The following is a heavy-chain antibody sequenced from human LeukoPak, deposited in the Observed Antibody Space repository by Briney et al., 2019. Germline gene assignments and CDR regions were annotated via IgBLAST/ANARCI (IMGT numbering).Heavy chain of an antibody. Sequence: ASVKVSCKASGYTFTSYGISWVRQAPGQGLEWMGWTSAYNGNTNYAQKLQGRVTMTTDTSTSTAYMELRSLRSDDTAVYYCARDYQGFGELFDYYYYGMDVWGKGTTVTVSS. CDR3: ARDYQGFGELFDYYYYGMDV. J-gene: IGHJ6*04. D-gene: IGHD3-10*01. CDR1: GYTFTSYG. CDR2: TSAYNGNT. V-gene: IGHV1-18*04.